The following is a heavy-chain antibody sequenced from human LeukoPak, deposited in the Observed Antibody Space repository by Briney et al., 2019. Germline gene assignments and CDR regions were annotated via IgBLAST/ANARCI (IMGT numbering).Heavy chain of an antibody. J-gene: IGHJ4*02. CDR1: GGSFSGYY. D-gene: IGHD5-24*01. V-gene: IGHV4-34*01. Sequence: PSETLSLTCAVYGGSFSGYYWSWIRQPPGKGLEWIGEINHSGSTNYNPSLKSRVTISVDTSKNKFSLKLSSVTAADTAVYYCAREIEMATPNPPPFDYWGQGTLVTVSS. CDR3: AREIEMATPNPPPFDY. CDR2: INHSGST.